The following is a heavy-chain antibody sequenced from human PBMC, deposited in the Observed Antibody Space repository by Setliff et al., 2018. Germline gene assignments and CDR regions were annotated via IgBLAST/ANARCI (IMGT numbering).Heavy chain of an antibody. CDR1: GFTFNTYW. V-gene: IGHV3-7*01. CDR2: ITHDGSKT. CDR3: TRDQDYYGMDV. Sequence: HPGGSLRLSCAGSGFTFNTYWMTWVRQAPGKGLEWVSSITHDGSKTYILDSVKGRFTISRDNTKNSLYLQMNILRGEDTAVYHGTRDQDYYGMDVWGQGTTVTVSS. J-gene: IGHJ6*02.